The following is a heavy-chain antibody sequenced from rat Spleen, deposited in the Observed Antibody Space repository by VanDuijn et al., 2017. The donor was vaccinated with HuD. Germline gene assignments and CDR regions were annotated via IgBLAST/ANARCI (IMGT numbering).Heavy chain of an antibody. D-gene: IGHD1-6*01. CDR2: ITTGGST. CDR1: GFSLTSNG. J-gene: IGHJ2*01. Sequence: QVRLKESGPGLVQPSQTLSLTCTVSGFSLTSNGVSWVRQPPGKGLEWIAAITTGGSTYYNSALKSRLSISRDTSKSQVFLKMNSLQTEDTAIYFCTRGPPRDAVDYYYGYYFDYWGQGVMVTVSS. CDR3: TRGPPRDAVDYYYGYYFDY. V-gene: IGHV2S12*01.